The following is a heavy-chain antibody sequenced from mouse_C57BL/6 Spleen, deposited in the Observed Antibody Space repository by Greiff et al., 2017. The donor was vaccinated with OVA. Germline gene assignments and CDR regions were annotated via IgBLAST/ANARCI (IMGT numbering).Heavy chain of an antibody. D-gene: IGHD2-1*01. CDR1: GYSITSDY. Sequence: EVQLVESGPGLAKPSQTLSLTCSVTGYSITSDYWNWIRKFPGNKLEYMGYIRYSGSTYYTQSLKSRISITRDTSKNQYYLQLNSVTTEDTATYXCARGIYYHWYFAVWGTGTTLTVSS. J-gene: IGHJ1*03. CDR2: IRYSGST. V-gene: IGHV3-8*01. CDR3: ARGIYYHWYFAV.